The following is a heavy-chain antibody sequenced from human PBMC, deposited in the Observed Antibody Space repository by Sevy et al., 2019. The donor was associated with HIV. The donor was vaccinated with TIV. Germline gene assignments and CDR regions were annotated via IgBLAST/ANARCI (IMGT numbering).Heavy chain of an antibody. CDR2: IYDNGGT. Sequence: SETLSLTCTVSGGSISSYYWTWIRQPPGKGLEWIGYIYDNGGTNYNPSLKSRVSVSADTSKNQFSLKLSAVTAADTAVYYCARGYSFGYDAFDFWGQGTVVTVSS. D-gene: IGHD5-18*01. CDR3: ARGYSFGYDAFDF. J-gene: IGHJ3*01. CDR1: GGSISSYY. V-gene: IGHV4-59*01.